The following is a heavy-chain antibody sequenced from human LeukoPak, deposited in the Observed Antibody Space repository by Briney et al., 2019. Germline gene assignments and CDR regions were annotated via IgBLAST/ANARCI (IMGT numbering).Heavy chain of an antibody. CDR1: GGTFSSYA. V-gene: IGHV1-69*05. CDR2: IIPFFGSA. CDR3: ARGYCSGGSCVNWFDS. D-gene: IGHD2-15*01. Sequence: ASVKVSCKASGGTFSSYAISWMRQAPGQGLEWMGRIIPFFGSANYVQKFQGRLSITTDESTSTAYMELSSLRSEDTAVYHCARGYCSGGSCVNWFDSWGQGTLVTVSS. J-gene: IGHJ5*01.